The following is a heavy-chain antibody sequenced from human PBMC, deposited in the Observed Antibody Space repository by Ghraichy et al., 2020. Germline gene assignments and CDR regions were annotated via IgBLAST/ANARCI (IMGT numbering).Heavy chain of an antibody. J-gene: IGHJ6*02. CDR3: ARTSVGLAPQGAGGDYYYGMDV. V-gene: IGHV1-18*01. Sequence: ASVKVSCKASGYTFTSYGISWVRQAPGQGLEWMGWISAYNGNTNYAQKLQGRVTMTTDTSTSTAYMELRSLRSDDTAVYYCARTSVGLAPQGAGGDYYYGMDVWGQGTTVTVSS. CDR1: GYTFTSYG. D-gene: IGHD2-15*01. CDR2: ISAYNGNT.